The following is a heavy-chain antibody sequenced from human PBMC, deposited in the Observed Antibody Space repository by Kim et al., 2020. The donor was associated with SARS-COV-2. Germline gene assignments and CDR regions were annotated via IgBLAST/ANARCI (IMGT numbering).Heavy chain of an antibody. J-gene: IGHJ5*02. Sequence: SETLSLSCDVYGGSLSGYYWTWVRQPPGKALEWIGEITQTGVTNYNPSLKSRVHMSVDASNNLFFLNLGSVTAADTGVYYCARWVGWSGYHDYFDPWGQGTPVTVSS. V-gene: IGHV4-34*01. CDR2: ITQTGVT. CDR1: GGSLSGYY. CDR3: ARWVGWSGYHDYFDP. D-gene: IGHD3-3*01.